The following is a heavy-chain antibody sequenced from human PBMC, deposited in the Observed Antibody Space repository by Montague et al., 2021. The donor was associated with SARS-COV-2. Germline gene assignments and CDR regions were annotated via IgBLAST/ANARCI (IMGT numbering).Heavy chain of an antibody. J-gene: IGHJ3*01. V-gene: IGHV7-4-1*04. D-gene: IGHD3-10*01. CDR2: INTNTGNP. Sequence: SVRLSCKASGYRFTKYGMNWVRQAPGQGLEWMGWINTNTGNPTYAQGLTGRFVFSLDTSVSMAFLQISSLKAEDTAVYYCAREAPSSYGSGTSWVAFDVWGQGTMVTVSS. CDR3: AREAPSSYGSGTSWVAFDV. CDR1: GYRFTKYG.